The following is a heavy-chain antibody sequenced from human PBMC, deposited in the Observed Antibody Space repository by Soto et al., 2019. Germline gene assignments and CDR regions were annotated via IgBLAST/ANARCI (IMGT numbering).Heavy chain of an antibody. D-gene: IGHD5-18*01. Sequence: SVKVSCKASGGTFSSYAISWVRQAPGQGLEWMGGIIPIFGTANYAQKFQGRVTITADESTSTAYMELSSLRSEDTAVYYCARVLDSDVDTAMVKDYWGQGTLVTVAS. J-gene: IGHJ4*02. CDR3: ARVLDSDVDTAMVKDY. V-gene: IGHV1-69*13. CDR1: GGTFSSYA. CDR2: IIPIFGTA.